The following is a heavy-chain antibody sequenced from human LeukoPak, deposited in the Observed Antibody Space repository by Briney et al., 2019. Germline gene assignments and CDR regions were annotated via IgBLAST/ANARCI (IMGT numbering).Heavy chain of an antibody. CDR3: ARGSGSYYAFDI. CDR2: TYYRSKWFS. Sequence: SQTLSLTCAISGDSVSSNSATWNWIRQSPSRGLEWLGRTYYRSKWFSDYAVSVKSRTTFNPDTSKNQLSLQLNSVAPEDTAVYYCARGSGSYYAFDIWGQGTMVTVSS. V-gene: IGHV6-1*01. CDR1: GDSVSSNSAT. D-gene: IGHD1-26*01. J-gene: IGHJ3*02.